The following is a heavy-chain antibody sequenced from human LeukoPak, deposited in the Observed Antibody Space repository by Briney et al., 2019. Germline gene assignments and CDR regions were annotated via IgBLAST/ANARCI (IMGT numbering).Heavy chain of an antibody. D-gene: IGHD3-22*01. CDR1: GGSISSYY. V-gene: IGHV4-59*01. CDR2: IYYSGST. J-gene: IGHJ4*02. Sequence: SETLSLTCTVSGGSISSYYWSWIRQPPGKGLEWIGYIYYSGSTNYNPSLKSRVTISVDTSKNQFSLKLSSVTAADTAVYYCARDLGDSGYLSYWGQGTLVTVSS. CDR3: ARDLGDSGYLSY.